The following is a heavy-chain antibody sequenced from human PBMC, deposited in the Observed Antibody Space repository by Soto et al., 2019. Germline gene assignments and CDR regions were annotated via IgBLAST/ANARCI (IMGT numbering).Heavy chain of an antibody. CDR1: GFTFSTHA. CDR2: VSFEGSNK. D-gene: IGHD1-20*01. Sequence: QVQLVESGGGVVQPGRSLSLSCAASGFTFSTHAMHWVRQAPGKGLECVAIVSFEGSNKYYADSVKGRFTISRDNSKNTLYPQMSGLTPEDTAVYYCARDQTGITTTGGGRIDHWGQGTLVTVSS. J-gene: IGHJ4*02. CDR3: ARDQTGITTTGGGRIDH. V-gene: IGHV3-30-3*01.